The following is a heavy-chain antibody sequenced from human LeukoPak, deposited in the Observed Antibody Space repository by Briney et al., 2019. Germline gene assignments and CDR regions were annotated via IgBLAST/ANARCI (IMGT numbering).Heavy chain of an antibody. J-gene: IGHJ4*02. Sequence: SETLSLTCTVSGGSISSYYWSWIRQPPGKGLEWIGYIYYSGSTNYNPSLKSRVTISVDTSKNQFSLQLNSVTPEDTAVYYCAREVLLWFGEPHDDFDYWGQGTLVTVSS. D-gene: IGHD3-10*01. CDR1: GGSISSYY. CDR3: AREVLLWFGEPHDDFDY. CDR2: IYYSGST. V-gene: IGHV4-59*12.